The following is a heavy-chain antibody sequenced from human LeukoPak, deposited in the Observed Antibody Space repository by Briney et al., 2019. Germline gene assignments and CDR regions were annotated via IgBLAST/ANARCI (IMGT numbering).Heavy chain of an antibody. J-gene: IGHJ6*02. V-gene: IGHV3-7*01. Sequence: GGSLRLSCAASEFTLSSFWMSWVRQAPGKGLEWVASIKPDGRETYYVDSVKGRFTISRDNAKNSLYLQMKSLRAEDTAVYYCARDPNTSQDYYYYYGMDVWGQGTTVTVSS. CDR1: EFTLSSFW. CDR2: IKPDGRET. CDR3: ARDPNTSQDYYYYYGMDV. D-gene: IGHD2-2*01.